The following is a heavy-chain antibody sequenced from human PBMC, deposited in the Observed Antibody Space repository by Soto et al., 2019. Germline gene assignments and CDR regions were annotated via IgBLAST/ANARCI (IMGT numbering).Heavy chain of an antibody. J-gene: IGHJ4*02. CDR2: ISGSSSAI. CDR1: GFTFRSYS. D-gene: IGHD4-17*01. Sequence: GGSLSLSCAASGFTFRSYSMNWVRQAPGKGLEWVSHISGSSSAIYYADSVKGRFTISRDNAKNSLYLQMNSLRDEDTALYYCARDRPGDYAADYWGQGTQVTVSS. CDR3: ARDRPGDYAADY. V-gene: IGHV3-48*02.